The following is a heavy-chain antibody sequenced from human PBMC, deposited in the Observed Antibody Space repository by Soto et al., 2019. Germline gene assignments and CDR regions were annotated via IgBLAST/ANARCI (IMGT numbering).Heavy chain of an antibody. CDR3: AKPSQGWLQSFY. D-gene: IGHD6-19*01. Sequence: EVQLLESGGGLVQPGGSLRLSCVTSGFTFSTYAMNWVRLAPGKGLEWVSAIGGGSLNIYYADSVKGRFTISRDNSKNTLYLQMNSLRAEDTAIYYCAKPSQGWLQSFYWGQGTLVTVSS. CDR2: IGGGSLNI. CDR1: GFTFSTYA. J-gene: IGHJ4*02. V-gene: IGHV3-23*01.